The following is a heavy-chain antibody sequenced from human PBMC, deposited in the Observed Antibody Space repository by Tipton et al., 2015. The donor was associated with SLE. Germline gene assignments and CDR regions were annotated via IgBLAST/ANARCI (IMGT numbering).Heavy chain of an antibody. V-gene: IGHV3-23*01. CDR1: GFMFNSYA. CDR3: VRDIGGSAD. Sequence: SLRLSCAASGFMFNSYAMNWVRQAPGKGLEWVSSISGSGGSTYYADPVKGRFTISRDNSKNTLYLHMNGLSAEDTALYYCVRDIGGSADWGQGTLVTVSS. CDR2: ISGSGGST. D-gene: IGHD4-23*01. J-gene: IGHJ4*02.